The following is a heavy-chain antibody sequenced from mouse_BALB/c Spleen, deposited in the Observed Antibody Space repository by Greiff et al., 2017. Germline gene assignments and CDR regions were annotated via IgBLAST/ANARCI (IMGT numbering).Heavy chain of an antibody. V-gene: IGHV2-4-1*01. J-gene: IGHJ3*01. CDR2: IWSGGST. CDR1: GFSLTSYG. CDR3: ARNDYYGPAWFAY. Sequence: VKLVESGPGLVQPSQSLSITCTVSGFSLTSYGVHWVRQSPGKGLEWLGVIWSGGSTDYNAAFISRLSISKDNSKSQVFFKMNSLQADDTAIYYCARNDYYGPAWFAYWGQGTLVTVSA. D-gene: IGHD1-2*01.